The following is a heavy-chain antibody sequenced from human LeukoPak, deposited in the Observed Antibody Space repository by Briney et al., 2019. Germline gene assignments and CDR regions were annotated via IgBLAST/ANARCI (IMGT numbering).Heavy chain of an antibody. D-gene: IGHD3-16*01. CDR1: GGSISSSSYY. CDR2: IYYSGST. V-gene: IGHV4-39*01. CDR3: ARRLGLGDYYYGMDV. J-gene: IGHJ6*02. Sequence: SETLSLTCTVSGGSISSSSYYWGWIRQPPGKGLEWIGSIYYSGSTYYNPSLKSRVTISVDTSKNQFSLKLSSVTAADTAVYYCARRLGLGDYYYGMDVWGQGNTVTVSS.